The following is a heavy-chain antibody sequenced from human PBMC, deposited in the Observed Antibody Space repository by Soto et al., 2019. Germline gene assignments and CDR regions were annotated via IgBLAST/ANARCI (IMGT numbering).Heavy chain of an antibody. CDR3: ARGGYGMDV. V-gene: IGHV4-59*01. J-gene: IGHJ6*02. Sequence: QVQLQESGPGLVKPSETLSLTCTVSGGFSSSYYWGWIRQPPGKGLELIGYIYYSGSTKYNPSLKSRVTISIDTSKNQFSLKLSSVTAADTAVYYCARGGYGMDVWGQGTTVTVSS. CDR1: GGFSSSYY. CDR2: IYYSGST.